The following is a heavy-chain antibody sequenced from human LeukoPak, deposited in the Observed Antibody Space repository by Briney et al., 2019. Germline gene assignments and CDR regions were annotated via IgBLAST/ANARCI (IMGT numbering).Heavy chain of an antibody. V-gene: IGHV3-72*01. J-gene: IGHJ4*02. Sequence: QTGGSLRLSCAASGFTFSDHYMDWVRQAPGKGLEWVGRTRNKANSYTTEYAASVKGRFTISRDDSKNSLYLQMNSLKTEDTAVYYCARATQGYGDYFDYWGQGTLVTVSS. D-gene: IGHD4-17*01. CDR2: TRNKANSYTT. CDR1: GFTFSDHY. CDR3: ARATQGYGDYFDY.